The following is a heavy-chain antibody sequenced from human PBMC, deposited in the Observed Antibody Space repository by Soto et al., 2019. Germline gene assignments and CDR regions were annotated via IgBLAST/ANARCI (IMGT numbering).Heavy chain of an antibody. CDR2: VSAYNGNR. D-gene: IGHD4-17*01. V-gene: IGHV1-18*01. Sequence: ASVKGSCKASGYTFTSYGISLGRQAPWQGLEVKGWVSAYNGNRNYAQKLQGRVTITRDTSTSTAYMELRSLRSADTAVYSCARDPVDDYGDPTRMPGALDIWGRGTMVTVSS. J-gene: IGHJ3*02. CDR1: GYTFTSYG. CDR3: ARDPVDDYGDPTRMPGALDI.